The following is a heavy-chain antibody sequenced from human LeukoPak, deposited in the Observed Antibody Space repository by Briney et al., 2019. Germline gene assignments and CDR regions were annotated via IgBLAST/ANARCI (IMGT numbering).Heavy chain of an antibody. CDR3: APLSNTGGGPFDY. J-gene: IGHJ4*02. CDR2: ISGSGGST. Sequence: GGSLRLSCAASGFTFSSYAMSWVRQAPGKGLEWVSAISGSGGSTYYADSVKGRFTISRDNSKNTLYLQMNSLRAEDTAVYYRAPLSNTGGGPFDYWGQGTLVTVSS. D-gene: IGHD3-16*01. V-gene: IGHV3-23*01. CDR1: GFTFSSYA.